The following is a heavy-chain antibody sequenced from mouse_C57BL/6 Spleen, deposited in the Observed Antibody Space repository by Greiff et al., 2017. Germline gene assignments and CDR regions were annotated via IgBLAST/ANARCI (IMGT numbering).Heavy chain of an antibody. D-gene: IGHD1-1*01. V-gene: IGHV1-69*01. CDR3: FYGDWFAY. J-gene: IGHJ3*01. Sequence: VQLQQPGAELVMPGASVKLSCKASGYTFTSYWMHWVKQRPGQGLEWIGEIDPSDSYTNYNQKFKGKSTLTVDKSSSTAYMQLSSLTSDDSAVYYCFYGDWFAYWGQGTLVTVSA. CDR1: GYTFTSYW. CDR2: IDPSDSYT.